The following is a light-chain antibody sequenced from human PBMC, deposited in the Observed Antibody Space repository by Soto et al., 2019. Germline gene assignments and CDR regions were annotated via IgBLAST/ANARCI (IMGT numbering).Light chain of an antibody. CDR3: QQYASYPCT. CDR2: DAF. V-gene: IGKV1-5*01. CDR1: QSLSGW. J-gene: IGKJ1*01. Sequence: DIQLTQTPSTLSASIGDRVTITCRASQSLSGWLAWYQQTPGKAPKLLISDAFRLESGVPSRFRGSGSGTEFSLTISSLQPGDSATFYCQQYASYPCTFGRGTKV.